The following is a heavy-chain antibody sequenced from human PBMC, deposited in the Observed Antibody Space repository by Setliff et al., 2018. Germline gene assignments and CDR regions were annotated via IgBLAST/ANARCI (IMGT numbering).Heavy chain of an antibody. Sequence: GGSLRLSCAASGFTFSTYWMSWVRQTPGKGLEWVANIKQDGSDIKYVDSVKGRFTISRDNAKNSLYLQMNNLRAEDTAVYHCARGARLYETDHHYYGWLDPWGQGTLVTAPQ. CDR3: ARGARLYETDHHYYGWLDP. D-gene: IGHD3-22*01. CDR2: IKQDGSDI. J-gene: IGHJ5*02. V-gene: IGHV3-7*01. CDR1: GFTFSTYW.